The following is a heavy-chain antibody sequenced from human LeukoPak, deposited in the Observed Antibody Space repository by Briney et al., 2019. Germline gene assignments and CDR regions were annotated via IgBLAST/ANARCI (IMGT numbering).Heavy chain of an antibody. D-gene: IGHD2-2*01. Sequence: GGALRLSCAASGFTFSSHAMSWVRQAPGKGLEWVSAISGSGGSTYYADSVKGRFTISSDNSKNTLYLQMNSLRAEDTAVYYCAKDPSDIVVYWGQGTLVTVSS. CDR3: AKDPSDIVVY. J-gene: IGHJ4*02. CDR2: ISGSGGST. CDR1: GFTFSSHA. V-gene: IGHV3-23*01.